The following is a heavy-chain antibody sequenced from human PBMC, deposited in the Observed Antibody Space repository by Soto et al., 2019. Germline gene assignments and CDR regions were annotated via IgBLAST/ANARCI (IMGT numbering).Heavy chain of an antibody. D-gene: IGHD6-19*01. V-gene: IGHV1-69*12. Sequence: QVQLLQSGAEVKKPGSSVRVSCEASGGTFRTYAISWVRQAPGQGLEWMGEIIPIFGTVNYAQKFQGRATITADESTTTVYMELRSLRSEDTAVYYCAKGAVAGTPTSYYYYGMDVWGQGTTVTVSS. CDR2: IIPIFGTV. CDR1: GGTFRTYA. CDR3: AKGAVAGTPTSYYYYGMDV. J-gene: IGHJ6*02.